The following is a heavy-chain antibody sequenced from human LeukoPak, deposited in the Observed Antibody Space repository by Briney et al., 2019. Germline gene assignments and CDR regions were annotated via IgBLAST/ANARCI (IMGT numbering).Heavy chain of an antibody. V-gene: IGHV3-21*01. J-gene: IGHJ5*02. CDR2: ISSSSSYI. CDR1: GFTFSSYS. D-gene: IGHD5-12*01. Sequence: GGSLRLSCAASGFTFSSYSMNWVRQAPGKGLEWVSSISSSSSYIYYADSVKGRFTISRDNAKNSLYLQMNSLRAEDTAVYYCAKRGYDYFTNWFDPWGQGTLVTVSS. CDR3: AKRGYDYFTNWFDP.